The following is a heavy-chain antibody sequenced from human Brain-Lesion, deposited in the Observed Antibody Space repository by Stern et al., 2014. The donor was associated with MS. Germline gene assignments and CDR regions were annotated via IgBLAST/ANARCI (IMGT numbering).Heavy chain of an antibody. V-gene: IGHV4-61*02. J-gene: IGHJ6*02. CDR1: GGSISSGGYY. CDR2: IFNSGSN. D-gene: IGHD2-2*01. CDR3: ARGRVVPGFQYYATDV. Sequence: DQLVESGPGLVKPSQTLSLSCTVSGGSISSGGYYWSWIRQPAGKGLEWIGRIFNSGSNSYNPPLKSRVTISIDTSKNQFSLRLNSMTAADTAVYYCARGRVVPGFQYYATDVWGQGTTVIVSS.